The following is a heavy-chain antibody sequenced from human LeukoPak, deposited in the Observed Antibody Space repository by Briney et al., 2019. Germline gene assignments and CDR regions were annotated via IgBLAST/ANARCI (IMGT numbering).Heavy chain of an antibody. D-gene: IGHD6-19*01. CDR2: IYYSGST. J-gene: IGHJ6*02. CDR3: ARGRTSIAGAGTGIYYYYGMDV. CDR1: GGSVSSGSYY. Sequence: SETLSLTCTVSGGSVSSGSYYWSWIRQPPGKGLEWIGYIYYSGSTNYNPSLKSRVTISVDTSKNQFSLKLSSVTAADTAVYYCARGRTSIAGAGTGIYYYYGMDVWGQGTTVTVSS. V-gene: IGHV4-61*01.